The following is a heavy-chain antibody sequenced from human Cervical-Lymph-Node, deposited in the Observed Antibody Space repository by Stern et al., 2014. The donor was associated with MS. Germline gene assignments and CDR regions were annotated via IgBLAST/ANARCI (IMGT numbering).Heavy chain of an antibody. Sequence: VQLVESGAEVKKPGSSVKVSCKTSGDTFRNYAISWVRQAPGQGLEWMGGIIPIFGTTNYAQEFQGRVTLTADTSTTTDYMELSSLRYGDTAVYFCARPWGIVATTGTHYYYYGMDVWGQGTTVTVAS. J-gene: IGHJ6*02. CDR1: GDTFRNYA. CDR2: IIPIFGTT. CDR3: ARPWGIVATTGTHYYYYGMDV. D-gene: IGHD5-12*01. V-gene: IGHV1-69*06.